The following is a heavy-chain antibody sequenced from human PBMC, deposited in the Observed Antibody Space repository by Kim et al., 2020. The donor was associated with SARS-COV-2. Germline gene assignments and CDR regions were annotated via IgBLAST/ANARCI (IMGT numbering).Heavy chain of an antibody. CDR3: ARGPLGAVHFDY. Sequence: NYHPSLKSRVTISVDTSKNQFALKLSSVTAADTAVYYCARGPLGAVHFDYWGQGTLVTVSS. V-gene: IGHV4-34*01. J-gene: IGHJ4*02. D-gene: IGHD6-13*01.